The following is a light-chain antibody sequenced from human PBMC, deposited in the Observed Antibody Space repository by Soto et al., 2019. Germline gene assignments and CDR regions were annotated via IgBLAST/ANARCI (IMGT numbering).Light chain of an antibody. J-gene: IGKJ2*01. CDR1: QTIRKS. CDR3: QQSVSGPYT. CDR2: GAS. V-gene: IGKV1-39*01. Sequence: DIQMTQSPSSLSASVGDTISITCRSFQTIRKSLNWYQQRPGKAPKLLIFGASSLHNGVPPRFSGLGSGTHFTINITTPQPEAAATYYCQQSVSGPYTLGPGTRVAI.